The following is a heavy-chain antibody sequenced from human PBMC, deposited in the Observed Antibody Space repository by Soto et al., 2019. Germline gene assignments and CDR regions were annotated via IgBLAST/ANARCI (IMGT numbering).Heavy chain of an antibody. CDR1: GFTFSSYG. D-gene: IGHD6-6*01. CDR3: AKFPDGSGAARPDYYYYGMDV. CDR2: ISYDGSNK. J-gene: IGHJ6*02. V-gene: IGHV3-30*18. Sequence: LRLSCAASGFTFSSYGMHWVRQAPGKGLEWVAVISYDGSNKYYADSVKGRFTISRDNSKNTLYLQMNSLRAEDTAVYYCAKFPDGSGAARPDYYYYGMDVWGQGTTVTVSS.